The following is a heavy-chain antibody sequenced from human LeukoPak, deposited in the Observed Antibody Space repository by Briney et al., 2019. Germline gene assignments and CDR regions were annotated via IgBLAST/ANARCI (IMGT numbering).Heavy chain of an antibody. J-gene: IGHJ5*02. CDR1: GFTFDDYA. D-gene: IGHD5-12*01. Sequence: GGSLRLSCAASGFTFDDYAMHWVRQAPGKGLEWVSGISWNSGSIGYADSVKGRFTISRDNAKNSLYLQMNSLRAEDTALYYCAKSGYSGYDPTYNWFDPWGQGTLVTVSS. V-gene: IGHV3-9*01. CDR3: AKSGYSGYDPTYNWFDP. CDR2: ISWNSGSI.